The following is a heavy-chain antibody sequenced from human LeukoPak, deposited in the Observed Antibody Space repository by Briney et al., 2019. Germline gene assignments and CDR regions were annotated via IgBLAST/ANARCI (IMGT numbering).Heavy chain of an antibody. J-gene: IGHJ6*03. Sequence: GESLKISCKGSGYSFTSYWIGWVRQMPGKVLEWMGIIYPGDSDTRYSPSFQGQVTISADKSISTAYLQWSSLKASDTAMYYCARYQTQYCSNTSFRWSTGCYYMDVWGKGTTVTVSS. V-gene: IGHV5-51*01. CDR3: ARYQTQYCSNTSFRWSTGCYYMDV. D-gene: IGHD2-2*01. CDR1: GYSFTSYW. CDR2: IYPGDSDT.